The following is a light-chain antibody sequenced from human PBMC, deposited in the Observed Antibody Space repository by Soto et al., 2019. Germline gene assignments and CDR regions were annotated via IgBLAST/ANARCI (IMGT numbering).Light chain of an antibody. V-gene: IGLV2-14*01. Sequence: QSALTQPASVSGSPGQSITISCTGTSSDVGAYNYVSWYQQHPGKAPKLMSYDVSNRPSGVSNRFSGSKSGNTASLTISGLQAEDEADYYCSSYTSSSTLVFGGGTQLTVL. CDR1: SSDVGAYNY. CDR2: DVS. J-gene: IGLJ2*01. CDR3: SSYTSSSTLV.